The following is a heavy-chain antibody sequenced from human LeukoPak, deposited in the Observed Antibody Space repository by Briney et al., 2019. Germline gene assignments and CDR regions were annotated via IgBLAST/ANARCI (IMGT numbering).Heavy chain of an antibody. CDR1: GGTFSSYA. CDR2: IIPIFGTA. Sequence: VASVKVSCKASGGTFSSYAISWVRQAPGQGLEWMGGIIPIFGTANYAQKFQGRVTITADESTNTAYMELSSLRSEDMAVYYCARAMKYRSGPLTDLLPYYFGYWGQGTLVTVSS. D-gene: IGHD6-19*01. V-gene: IGHV1-69*13. CDR3: ARAMKYRSGPLTDLLPYYFGY. J-gene: IGHJ4*02.